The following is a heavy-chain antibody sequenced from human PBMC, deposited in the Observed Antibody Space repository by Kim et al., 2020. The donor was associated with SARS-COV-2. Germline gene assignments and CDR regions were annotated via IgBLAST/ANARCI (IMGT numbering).Heavy chain of an antibody. CDR1: GGSISSSSYY. V-gene: IGHV4-39*01. J-gene: IGHJ4*02. CDR2: IYYSGST. Sequence: SETLFLTCTVSGGSISSSSYYWGWIRQPPGKGLEWIGSIYYSGSTYYNPSLKSRVTISVDTSKNQFSLKLSSVTAADTAVYYCARLSRPHIVVVKVPFDYWGQGTLVTVSS. CDR3: ARLSRPHIVVVKVPFDY. D-gene: IGHD3-22*01.